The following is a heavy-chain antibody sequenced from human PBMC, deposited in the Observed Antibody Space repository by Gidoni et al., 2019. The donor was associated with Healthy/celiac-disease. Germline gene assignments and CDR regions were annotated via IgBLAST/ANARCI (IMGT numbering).Heavy chain of an antibody. J-gene: IGHJ3*02. CDR3: ARDAVRGVIFAFDI. CDR2: INPNSGGT. Sequence: QVPLVQSGAEVKKPGASVTVSCRAAGHSVTGYYMHWVRQAPGQGLEWMGWINPNSGGTNYAQKFQVRVTMTRDTSISTAYMGLSRLRSDDTAVYYCARDAVRGVIFAFDIWGQGTMVTVSS. V-gene: IGHV1-2*02. D-gene: IGHD3-10*01. CDR1: GHSVTGYY.